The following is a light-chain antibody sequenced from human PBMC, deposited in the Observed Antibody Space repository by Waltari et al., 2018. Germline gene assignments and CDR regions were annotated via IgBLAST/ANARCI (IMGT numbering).Light chain of an antibody. CDR1: QSINSW. CDR2: KAS. Sequence: DIQMTQSPSTLSASVGDRVTITCRASQSINSWLDWYQQKPGKAPKLLIYKASSLESGVPARFSGSGSGTEFTLTISSLQPDDFATYFCQQYNSYVWTFGQGTKVEIK. CDR3: QQYNSYVWT. J-gene: IGKJ1*01. V-gene: IGKV1-5*03.